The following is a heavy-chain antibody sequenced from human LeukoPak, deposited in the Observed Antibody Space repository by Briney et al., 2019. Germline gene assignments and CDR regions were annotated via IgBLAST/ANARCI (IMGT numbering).Heavy chain of an antibody. CDR1: GGSISSYY. Sequence: SETLSLTCTVSGGSISSYYWSWIRQPPGKGLEWIGYIYYSGTTNYNPSLKSRVTMSVGTSKNQFSLWLNSVTPADTAVYYCARAKGDYWGQGTLVTVSS. J-gene: IGHJ4*02. CDR3: ARAKGDY. V-gene: IGHV4-59*01. CDR2: IYYSGTT.